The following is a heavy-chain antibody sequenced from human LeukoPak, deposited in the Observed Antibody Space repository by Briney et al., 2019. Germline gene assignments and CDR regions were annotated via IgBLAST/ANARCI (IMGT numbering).Heavy chain of an antibody. CDR1: GYTFTRYA. J-gene: IGHJ6*02. CDR2: INTNTGDP. Sequence: GASVKVSCKGSGYTFTRYAMNWVRQAPGQGLEWMGWINTNTGDPTYAQGFTGRFVFSLDTSVSTAYLQISSLKAEDTAVYYCARVLSVAVAGYYYYGMDVWGQGTTVTVSS. CDR3: ARVLSVAVAGYYYYGMDV. V-gene: IGHV7-4-1*02. D-gene: IGHD6-19*01.